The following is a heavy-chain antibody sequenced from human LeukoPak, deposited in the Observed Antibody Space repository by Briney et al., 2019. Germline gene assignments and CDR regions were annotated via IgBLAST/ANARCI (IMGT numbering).Heavy chain of an antibody. Sequence: GASVKVSCKASGYTFTSYAMHWVRQAPGQRLEWMGWINAGNGNTKHSQKFQGRVTITRDTSASTAYMELSSLRSEDTAVYYCARGEITDYWGQGTLVTVSS. CDR3: ARGEITDY. J-gene: IGHJ4*02. CDR1: GYTFTSYA. V-gene: IGHV1-3*01. D-gene: IGHD1-14*01. CDR2: INAGNGNT.